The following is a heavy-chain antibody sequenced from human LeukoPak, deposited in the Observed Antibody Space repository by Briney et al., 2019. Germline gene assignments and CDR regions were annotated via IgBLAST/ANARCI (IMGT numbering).Heavy chain of an antibody. D-gene: IGHD2/OR15-2a*01. J-gene: IGHJ4*02. CDR3: ARDLLANFDY. CDR2: IYYSGST. V-gene: IGHV4-39*07. Sequence: NPSETLSLTCTVSGGSISSSSYYWGWIRQPPGKGLEWIGSIYYSGSTYYNPSLKSRVTISVDTSKNQFSLKLSSVTAADTAVYYCARDLLANFDYWGQGALVTVSS. CDR1: GGSISSSSYY.